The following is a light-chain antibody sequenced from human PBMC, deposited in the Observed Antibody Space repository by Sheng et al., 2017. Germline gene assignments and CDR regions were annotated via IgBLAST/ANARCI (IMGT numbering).Light chain of an antibody. V-gene: IGLV3-1*01. Sequence: SYELTQPPSVSVSPGQTATITCSGDKLGDTFAYWYQQKPGQSPLLLIYQDNKRPSGVPERFSGSNSGNTATLTISGTHTMDEADYYCQAWDSSTFWVFGGGTKADRP. CDR1: KLGDTF. J-gene: IGLJ3*02. CDR3: QAWDSSTFWV. CDR2: QDN.